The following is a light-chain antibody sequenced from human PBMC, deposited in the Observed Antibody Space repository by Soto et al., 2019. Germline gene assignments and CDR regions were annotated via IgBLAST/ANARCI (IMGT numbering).Light chain of an antibody. J-gene: IGKJ5*01. V-gene: IGKV1-12*02. Sequence: DIQMTHSQPSVAATLFDSLTIXSRASQGISSWLAWYQQKPGKAPKLLIYAASSLQSGVPSRFSGSGSGTDFILTITSLQPEDFATYYCLQANIFPFTFGQGTRLEIK. CDR1: QGISSW. CDR2: AAS. CDR3: LQANIFPFT.